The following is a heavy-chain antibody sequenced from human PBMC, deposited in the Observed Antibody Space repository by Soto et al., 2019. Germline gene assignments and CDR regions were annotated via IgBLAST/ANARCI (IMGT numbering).Heavy chain of an antibody. D-gene: IGHD6-13*01. V-gene: IGHV3-23*01. CDR2: ISGSGGST. CDR1: GFTFSSYA. CDR3: ATGYSSSWYLGDY. J-gene: IGHJ4*02. Sequence: GGSLRLSCAASGFTFSSYAMSWVRQAPGKGLDWVSAISGSGGSTYYADSVKGRFTISRDNSKNTLYLQMNSLRAEDTAVYYCATGYSSSWYLGDYWCQGTLVTVSS.